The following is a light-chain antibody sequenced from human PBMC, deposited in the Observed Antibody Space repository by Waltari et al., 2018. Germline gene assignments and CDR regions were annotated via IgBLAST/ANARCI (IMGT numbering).Light chain of an antibody. Sequence: QSPLTQPASVSGPPGPSITPSCTGAFSDVGAYAYVSWYQQLPGTAPNLLIYDLTNRPPGFSDRLSGSKSGNTASLTISGLQPEDEADYYCSSYTTRGTWVFGGGTKLTVL. CDR3: SSYTTRGTWV. J-gene: IGLJ3*02. CDR2: DLT. CDR1: FSDVGAYAY. V-gene: IGLV2-14*03.